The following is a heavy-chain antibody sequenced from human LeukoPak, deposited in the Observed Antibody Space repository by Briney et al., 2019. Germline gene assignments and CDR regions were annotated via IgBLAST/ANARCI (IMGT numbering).Heavy chain of an antibody. CDR3: ARDRGQQLVVFGGYYFDY. CDR2: IIPILGIA. D-gene: IGHD6-13*01. Sequence: ASVKVSCKACGGTFSSYAISWVRQAPGQGLEWMGRIIPILGIANYAQKFQGRVTITADKSTSTAYMELSSLRSEDTAVYYCARDRGQQLVVFGGYYFDYWGQGTLVTVSS. J-gene: IGHJ4*02. V-gene: IGHV1-69*04. CDR1: GGTFSSYA.